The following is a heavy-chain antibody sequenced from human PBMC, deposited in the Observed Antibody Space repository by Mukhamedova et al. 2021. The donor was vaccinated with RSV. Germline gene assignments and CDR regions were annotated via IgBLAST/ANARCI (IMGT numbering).Heavy chain of an antibody. CDR3: ARQKVGATPFDY. J-gene: IGHJ4*02. Sequence: LKSRVTISVDTSKNQFSLKLSSVTAADTAVYYCARQKVGATPFDYWGQGTLVTVSS. V-gene: IGHV4-59*08. D-gene: IGHD1-26*01.